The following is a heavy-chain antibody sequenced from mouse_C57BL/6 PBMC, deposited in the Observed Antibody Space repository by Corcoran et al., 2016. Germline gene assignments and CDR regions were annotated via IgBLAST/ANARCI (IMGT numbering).Heavy chain of an antibody. D-gene: IGHD1-1*01. Sequence: QVQLQQSGAELVKPGASVKISCKASGYAFSSYWMNWVKQRPGKGLEWIGQIYPGDGDTNYNGKFKGKATLTADKSSSTAHMQPSSLTSEDSAVYFCARDYGSSYWFAYWGQGTLVTVSA. V-gene: IGHV1-80*01. CDR1: GYAFSSYW. J-gene: IGHJ3*01. CDR2: IYPGDGDT. CDR3: ARDYGSSYWFAY.